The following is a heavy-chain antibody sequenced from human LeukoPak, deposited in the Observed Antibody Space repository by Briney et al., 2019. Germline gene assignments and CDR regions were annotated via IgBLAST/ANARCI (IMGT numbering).Heavy chain of an antibody. J-gene: IGHJ4*02. D-gene: IGHD3-22*01. CDR3: TTDEDYYDSSGYYYPHDY. CDR1: GFTVSDAW. CDR2: IKSKTDGRTT. Sequence: SGGSLRLSCVASGFTVSDAWMSWVRQAPGKGLEWVGRIKSKTDGRTTEFAASVKDRFIILRDDSKNTVFLQLNGLKIEDTAVYYCTTDEDYYDSSGYYYPHDYWGQGTLVTVSS. V-gene: IGHV3-15*05.